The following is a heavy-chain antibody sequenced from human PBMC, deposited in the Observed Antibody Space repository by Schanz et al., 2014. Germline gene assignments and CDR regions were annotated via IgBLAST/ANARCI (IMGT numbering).Heavy chain of an antibody. J-gene: IGHJ4*02. D-gene: IGHD2-15*01. CDR3: ATCSGGTCHAKPVLDN. CDR2: FVPRLRVA. CDR1: GGTLQSYT. V-gene: IGHV1-69*02. Sequence: QVQLVQSGAEVKKPGSSVTVSCKASGGTLQSYTFSWVRQAPGQGLEWMGRFVPRLRVALYAQNFRGRVTITADSSTNTAYLEVSSLRFEDTAVYYCATCSGGTCHAKPVLDNWGQGTLVTVSS.